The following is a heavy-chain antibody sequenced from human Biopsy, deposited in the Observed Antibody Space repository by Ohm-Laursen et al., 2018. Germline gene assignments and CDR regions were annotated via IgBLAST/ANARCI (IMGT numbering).Heavy chain of an antibody. CDR1: GGTFSNYG. J-gene: IGHJ1*01. D-gene: IGHD3-9*01. CDR2: NILILGTG. Sequence: SVKVSCKAPGGTFSNYGVNWVRQAPGQGLEWLGGNILILGTGNYAKKFQDRVTVAADTSTSTATMELRSLRSDDTAVYYCATKLTGYFHHWGQGTLVIVSS. CDR3: ATKLTGYFHH. V-gene: IGHV1-69*06.